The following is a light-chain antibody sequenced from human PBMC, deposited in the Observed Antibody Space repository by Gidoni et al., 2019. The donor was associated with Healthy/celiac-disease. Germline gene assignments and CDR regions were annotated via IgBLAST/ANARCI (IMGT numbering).Light chain of an antibody. J-gene: IGLJ2*01. Sequence: QSALTQPRSVSGSPGQSVTISCTGTTSDVGGYNYVSWYQQPPGKAPKLMIYAVSERPSGVPDRFSGSKSGNTASLTISGLQAEDEADYYCCSYAGSYTYVVFGGGTKLTV. V-gene: IGLV2-11*01. CDR3: CSYAGSYTYVV. CDR2: AVS. CDR1: TSDVGGYNY.